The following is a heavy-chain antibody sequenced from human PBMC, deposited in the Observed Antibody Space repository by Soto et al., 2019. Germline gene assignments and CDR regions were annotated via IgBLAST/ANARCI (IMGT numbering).Heavy chain of an antibody. CDR3: ARSRTTGTAPVYYGMDV. V-gene: IGHV1-2*04. D-gene: IGHD1-1*01. CDR2: INPNSGGT. J-gene: IGHJ6*02. Sequence: ASVKVSCKASGYTFTGYYMHWVRQAPGQGLERMGWINPNSGGTNYAQKFQGWVTMTRDTSISTAYMELSRLRSDDTAVYYCARSRTTGTAPVYYGMDVWGQGTTVTSP. CDR1: GYTFTGYY.